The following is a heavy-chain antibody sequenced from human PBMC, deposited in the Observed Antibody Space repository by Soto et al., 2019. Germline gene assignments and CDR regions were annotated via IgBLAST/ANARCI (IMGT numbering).Heavy chain of an antibody. CDR2: IWYDGSNK. CDR1: GFTFSNYG. V-gene: IGHV3-33*08. CDR3: ARDGGVHSSPDYYYYYYGMDV. J-gene: IGHJ6*02. D-gene: IGHD6-6*01. Sequence: HPGGSLRLSCAASGFTFSNYGMHWVRQAPGKGLEWVAVIWYDGSNKYYADSVKGRFTISRDNSKNTLYLQMNSLRAEDTAVYYCARDGGVHSSPDYYYYYYGMDVWGQGTTVTVSS.